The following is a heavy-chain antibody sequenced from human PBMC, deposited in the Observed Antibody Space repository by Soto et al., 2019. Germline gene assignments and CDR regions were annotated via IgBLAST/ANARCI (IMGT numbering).Heavy chain of an antibody. D-gene: IGHD3-10*01. CDR1: GGSISSGDYY. CDR2: IYYSGST. Sequence: PSETLSLTSTVSGGSISSGDYYWSWIRQPPGKGLVWIGYIYYSGSTYYNPSLKSRITISVDTSKNQFSLKLSSVTAADTAVYYCARDRYYYGSGRPHNWFDPWGQGTLVTVSS. J-gene: IGHJ5*02. V-gene: IGHV4-30-4*01. CDR3: ARDRYYYGSGRPHNWFDP.